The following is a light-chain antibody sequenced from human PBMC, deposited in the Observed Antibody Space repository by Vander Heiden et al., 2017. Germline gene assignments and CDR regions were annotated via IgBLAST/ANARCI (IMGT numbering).Light chain of an antibody. CDR2: YDD. V-gene: IGLV1-36*01. CDR1: NSNIGNNA. Sequence: QSLLPQPPSVSEAPRQRVTISCSGSNSNIGNNAVNWYQQLPGKAPKLLIYYDDLLPSGVSDRFSGSKSGTSASLAISGLQSEDEADYYCAAWDDSLNGVIFGGGTKLTVL. J-gene: IGLJ2*01. CDR3: AAWDDSLNGVI.